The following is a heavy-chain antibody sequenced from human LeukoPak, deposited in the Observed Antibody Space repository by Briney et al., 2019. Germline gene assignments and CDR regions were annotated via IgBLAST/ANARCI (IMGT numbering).Heavy chain of an antibody. V-gene: IGHV1-69*04. D-gene: IGHD3-22*01. CDR2: IIPILGIA. J-gene: IGHJ3*02. Sequence: SVKVSCKASGGTFSSYAISWVRQAPGQGLEWMGRIIPILGIANYAQKFQGRVTITADKSTSTAYMELSSLRSEDTAVYYCARDFYDSSGLLDAFDIWGQGTMVTVSS. CDR3: ARDFYDSSGLLDAFDI. CDR1: GGTFSSYA.